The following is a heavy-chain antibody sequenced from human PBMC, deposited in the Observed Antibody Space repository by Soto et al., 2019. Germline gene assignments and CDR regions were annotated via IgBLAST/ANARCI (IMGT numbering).Heavy chain of an antibody. CDR1: GFTFSSYA. CDR2: IGGSGGTT. D-gene: IGHD3-10*01. J-gene: IGHJ4*02. CDR3: AKFRGYGSGSYYFDY. Sequence: EVQLLESGGGLVQPGGSLRLSCAASGFTFSSYAMSWVRQAPGKGLEWVSAIGGSGGTTYYADSVKGRFTISRDNSKNTLYLQMNRLRAEDTAVYYCAKFRGYGSGSYYFDYWGQGTLVTVSS. V-gene: IGHV3-23*01.